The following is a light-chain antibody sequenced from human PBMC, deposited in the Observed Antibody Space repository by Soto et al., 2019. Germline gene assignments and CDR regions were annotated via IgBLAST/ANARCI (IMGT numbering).Light chain of an antibody. CDR1: ESIKNY. Sequence: DIQMTQSPSSLSASVGDRVTITCRASESIKNYLNWYYQKPGKAPNLLIYATSNLHGGVPSRFSGSGSGTDFTLTINSLQPEDFATYYCQQTYNAPITFGQGTRLEI. CDR3: QQTYNAPIT. V-gene: IGKV1-39*01. CDR2: ATS. J-gene: IGKJ5*01.